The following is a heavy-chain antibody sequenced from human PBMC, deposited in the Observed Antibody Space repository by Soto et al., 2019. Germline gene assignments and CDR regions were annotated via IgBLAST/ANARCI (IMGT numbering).Heavy chain of an antibody. Sequence: GKGLEWMGRIDPSDSYTNYSPSFQGHVTISADKSISTAYLQWSSLKASDTAMYYCARHQYSSSWYWFDPWGQGTLVTVSS. V-gene: IGHV5-10-1*01. CDR2: IDPSDSYT. D-gene: IGHD6-13*01. J-gene: IGHJ5*02. CDR3: ARHQYSSSWYWFDP.